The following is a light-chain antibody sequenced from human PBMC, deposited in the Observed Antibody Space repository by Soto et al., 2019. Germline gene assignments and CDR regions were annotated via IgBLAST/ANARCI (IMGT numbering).Light chain of an antibody. V-gene: IGLV2-14*01. CDR2: EVS. Sequence: QSALTQPASVSGSPGQSITISCTGTSSDVGGYKFVSWYQQHPGTAPKPIIYEVSNRPSGVSHRFSGSKSGNTATLTISGLQAEDEADYYCSSYTTTCTLEVFGGGTKPTVL. CDR1: SSDVGGYKF. CDR3: SSYTTTCTLEV. J-gene: IGLJ3*02.